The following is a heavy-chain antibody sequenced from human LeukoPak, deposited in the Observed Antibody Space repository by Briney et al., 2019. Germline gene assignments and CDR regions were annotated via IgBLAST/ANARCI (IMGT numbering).Heavy chain of an antibody. CDR3: ARNLDLVRGVTPGVGAFDI. V-gene: IGHV4-28*01. CDR1: GYSISSSNW. Sequence: SETLSLTCAVSGYSISSSNWWGWIRQPPGKGLEWIGYIYYSGSTYYNPSLKSRVTMSVDTSKNPFSLKLSFITVIDTAVYYCARNLDLVRGVTPGVGAFDIWGQGTMVIVSS. J-gene: IGHJ3*02. D-gene: IGHD3-3*01. CDR2: IYYSGST.